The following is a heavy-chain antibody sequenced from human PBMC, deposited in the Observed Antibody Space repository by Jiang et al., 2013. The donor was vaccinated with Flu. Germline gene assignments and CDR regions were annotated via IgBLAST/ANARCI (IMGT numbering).Heavy chain of an antibody. D-gene: IGHD1-26*01. CDR1: GGSISSSSYY. CDR3: ARHHQWELSLAEQNYGMDV. Sequence: GSGLVKPSETLSLTCTVSGGSISSSSYYWGWIRQPPGKGLEWIGSIYYSGSTYYNPSLKSRVTISVDTSKNQFSLKLSSVTAADTAVYYSARHHQWELSLAEQNYGMDVWGQGTRSPSP. J-gene: IGHJ6*02. CDR2: IYYSGST. V-gene: IGHV4-39*01.